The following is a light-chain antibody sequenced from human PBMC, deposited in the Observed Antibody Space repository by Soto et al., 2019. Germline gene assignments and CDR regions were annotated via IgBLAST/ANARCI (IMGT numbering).Light chain of an antibody. V-gene: IGKV1-5*01. CDR2: DAS. J-gene: IGKJ1*01. CDR3: QQYHMYWT. CDR1: QSVTNW. Sequence: DIQMTQSPSTLSASVGDRVTITCRASQSVTNWLAWYQQKPGKAPKLLIFDASSLQSGVPSRFSGGGSGTEFTLSISSLQPDDFATYYCQQYHMYWTFGQGTKVDI.